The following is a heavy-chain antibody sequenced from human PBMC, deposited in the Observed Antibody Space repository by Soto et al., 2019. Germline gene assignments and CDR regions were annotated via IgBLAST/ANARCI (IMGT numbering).Heavy chain of an antibody. V-gene: IGHV3-30*18. CDR2: ISYDGSNK. J-gene: IGHJ6*02. Sequence: QVQLVESGGGVVQTGRSLRLSCAASGFTFSSYGMHWVRQAPGKGLEWVAVISYDGSNKYYADSVKGRFTISRDNSKNTLYLQMNSLRAEDTGVYYCAKEGGYYGSGSYSVGENYYGMDVWGQGTTVTVSS. CDR1: GFTFSSYG. CDR3: AKEGGYYGSGSYSVGENYYGMDV. D-gene: IGHD3-10*01.